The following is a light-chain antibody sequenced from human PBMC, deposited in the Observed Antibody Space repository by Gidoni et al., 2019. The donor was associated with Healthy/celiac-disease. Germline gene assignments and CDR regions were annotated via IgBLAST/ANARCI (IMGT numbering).Light chain of an antibody. V-gene: IGLV2-23*02. CDR3: CSYAGSSSVV. CDR1: SSDVGSYNL. J-gene: IGLJ2*01. Sequence: PGQSITISCTGTSSDVGSYNLVSWYQQHPGKAPKLMIYEVSKRPSGVSNRFSGSKSGNTASLTISGLQAEDEADYYCCSYAGSSSVVFGGGTKLTVL. CDR2: EVS.